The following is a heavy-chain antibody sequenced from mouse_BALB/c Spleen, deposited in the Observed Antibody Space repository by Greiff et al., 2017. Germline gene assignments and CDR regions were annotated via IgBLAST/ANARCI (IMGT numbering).Heavy chain of an antibody. CDR3: ARGIGTGYFDY. Sequence: EVKVVESGGGLVQPGGSRKLSCAASGFTFSSFGMHWVRQAPEKGLEWVAYISSGSSTIYYADTVKGRFTISRDNPKNTLFLQMTSLRSEDTAMYYCARGIGTGYFDYWGQGTTLTVSS. CDR2: ISSGSSTI. CDR1: GFTFSSFG. J-gene: IGHJ2*01. V-gene: IGHV5-17*02. D-gene: IGHD4-1*01.